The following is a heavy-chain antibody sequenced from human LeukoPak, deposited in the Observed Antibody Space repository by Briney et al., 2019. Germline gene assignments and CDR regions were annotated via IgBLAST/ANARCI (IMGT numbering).Heavy chain of an antibody. D-gene: IGHD6-19*01. CDR3: ASADSGRNSFAP. Sequence: GGSLRLACAAPGFTFSTYWMSWARQAPGKGLEWVAKMNQDGSAISYVDSVKGRFTISRDNAKNSLYLQMNSLRAEDTAVYYCASADSGRNSFAPWGQGTLVIVSS. CDR1: GFTFSTYW. J-gene: IGHJ5*02. V-gene: IGHV3-7*01. CDR2: MNQDGSAI.